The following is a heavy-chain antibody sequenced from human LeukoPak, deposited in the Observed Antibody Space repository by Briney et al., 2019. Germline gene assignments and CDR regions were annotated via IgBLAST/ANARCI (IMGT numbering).Heavy chain of an antibody. J-gene: IGHJ4*02. CDR3: ARDLYRIVVVPNYFDY. CDR1: GFTFSSYE. V-gene: IGHV3-48*03. Sequence: GGSLRLSCAASGFTFSSYEMNWVRQAPGKGLEWVAYISSSGSNIYYADSVKGRFTISTDNATNSLYLQMNSLRAEDTAVYYCARDLYRIVVVPNYFDYWGQGTLVTVSS. CDR2: ISSSGSNI. D-gene: IGHD3-22*01.